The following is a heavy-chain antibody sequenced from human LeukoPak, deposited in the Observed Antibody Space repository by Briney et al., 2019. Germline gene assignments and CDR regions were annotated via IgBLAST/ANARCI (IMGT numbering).Heavy chain of an antibody. CDR1: GFAFNTYA. CDR3: ARDEFSKSSTYYYFYGLDV. CDR2: ISYDGSNK. V-gene: IGHV3-33*01. D-gene: IGHD6-6*01. J-gene: IGHJ6*02. Sequence: PGGSLRLSCAASGFAFNTYAIHWVRQAPGRGLEWVAFISYDGSNKYYGDSVKGRFTISRDNSKNTLDLQMNSLGAEDTAVYYCARDEFSKSSTYYYFYGLDVWGQGTPVTVS.